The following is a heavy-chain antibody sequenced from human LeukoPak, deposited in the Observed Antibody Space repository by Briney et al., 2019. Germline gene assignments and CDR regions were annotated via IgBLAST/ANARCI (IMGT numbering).Heavy chain of an antibody. V-gene: IGHV3-30*04. Sequence: GGSLRLSCAVSGFTFSSYAMHWVRQAPGKGLEWVAVISYDGSNEYYADSVKGRFTISRDSSKNTLYLQMNSLRTEDTAVYYCARVPAPLAVAPLSDGMDVWGQGTTVTVSS. CDR2: ISYDGSNE. CDR1: GFTFSSYA. J-gene: IGHJ6*02. D-gene: IGHD6-19*01. CDR3: ARVPAPLAVAPLSDGMDV.